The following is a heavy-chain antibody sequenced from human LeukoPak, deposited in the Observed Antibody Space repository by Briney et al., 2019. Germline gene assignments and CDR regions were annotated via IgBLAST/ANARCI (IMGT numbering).Heavy chain of an antibody. CDR3: ARDSSDYIWGSYRTDAFDI. D-gene: IGHD3-16*02. J-gene: IGHJ3*02. V-gene: IGHV3-30*03. CDR2: GSNK. Sequence: GSNKYYADSVKRRFTISRDNSKNTLYLQMNSLRAEDTAVYYCARDSSDYIWGSYRTDAFDIWGQGTMVTVSS.